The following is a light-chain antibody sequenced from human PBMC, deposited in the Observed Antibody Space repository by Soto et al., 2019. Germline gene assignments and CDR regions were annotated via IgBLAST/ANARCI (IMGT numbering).Light chain of an antibody. CDR1: QSISSW. J-gene: IGKJ1*01. CDR3: QQYNSSPWT. Sequence: DIQMTQSPSTLSASVGDRVTITCRASQSISSWLAWYQQKPGKAPKLLIYKASSLGSGVPSRFSGSGSGTEFTLTISSLQPDDFATHYCQQYNSSPWTFGQGTKVEIK. V-gene: IGKV1-5*03. CDR2: KAS.